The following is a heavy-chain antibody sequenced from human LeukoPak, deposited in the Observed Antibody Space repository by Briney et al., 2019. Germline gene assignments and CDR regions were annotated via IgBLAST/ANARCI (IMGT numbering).Heavy chain of an antibody. CDR3: ASLANWDDNFDY. D-gene: IGHD7-27*01. V-gene: IGHV1-69*10. CDR1: GYTFTSYG. J-gene: IGHJ4*02. Sequence: PGASVKVSCKASGYTFTSYGISWVRQAPGQGLEWMGGIIPILGIANYAQKFQSRVTITADKSTSTAYMELSSLRSEDTAVYYCASLANWDDNFDYWGQGTLVTVSS. CDR2: IIPILGIA.